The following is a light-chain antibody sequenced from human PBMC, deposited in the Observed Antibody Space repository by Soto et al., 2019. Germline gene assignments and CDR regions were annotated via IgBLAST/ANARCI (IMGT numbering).Light chain of an antibody. CDR3: QDYDSYSLC. V-gene: IGKV1-5*03. CDR2: KAS. CDR1: QSISSW. J-gene: IGKJ3*01. Sequence: DIQMTQSPSTLSASVGDRVTITCRASQSISSWLAWYQQKPGKAPKLLIYKASTLDSGVPSRFSGSGSGTEFTLIISSLQPDDVAPYYCQDYDSYSLCFGPVTKVEIK.